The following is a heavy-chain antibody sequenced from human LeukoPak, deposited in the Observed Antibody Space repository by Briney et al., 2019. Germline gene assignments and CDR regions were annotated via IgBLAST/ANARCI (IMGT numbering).Heavy chain of an antibody. CDR2: IYHSGST. D-gene: IGHD3-22*01. CDR1: GGSISSGGYS. J-gene: IGHJ3*02. V-gene: IGHV4-30-2*01. Sequence: SETLSLTCAVSGGSISSGGYSWSWIRQPPGKGLEWIVYIYHSGSTYYNPSLKSRVTISVDRSKNQFSLKLSSVTAADTAVYYCARSDDSSGYYYRPNDAFDIWGQGTMVTVSS. CDR3: ARSDDSSGYYYRPNDAFDI.